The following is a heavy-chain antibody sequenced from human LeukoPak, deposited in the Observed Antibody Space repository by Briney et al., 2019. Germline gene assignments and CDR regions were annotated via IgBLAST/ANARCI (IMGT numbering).Heavy chain of an antibody. V-gene: IGHV4-34*01. CDR1: GGSFSAYY. CDR3: ARGVTMIVVVIHDWYFDL. J-gene: IGHJ2*01. CDR2: INHSGST. Sequence: SETLSLTCAVYGGSFSAYYWSWIRQPPGKGLEWIGEINHSGSTNYNPSLKSRVTISVDTSKNQFSLKLTSVTAADTAVYYCARGVTMIVVVIHDWYFDLWGRGTLVTVSS. D-gene: IGHD3-22*01.